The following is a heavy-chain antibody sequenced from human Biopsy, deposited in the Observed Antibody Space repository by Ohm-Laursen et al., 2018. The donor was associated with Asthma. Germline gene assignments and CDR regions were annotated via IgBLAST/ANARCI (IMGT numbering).Heavy chain of an antibody. CDR1: GYPSIAFL. CDR3: ARGQKSAGDRWFDP. CDR2: LDANSGAT. J-gene: IGHJ5*02. D-gene: IGHD6-13*01. V-gene: IGHV1-2*06. Sequence: RASRELSGYPSIAFLIHWMREAPGQGLEGMGRLDANSGATNYAQKLQGRVTMTRDTSISTAYMKVSRLRSDDTAVYYCARGQKSAGDRWFDPWGQGTLVTVSS.